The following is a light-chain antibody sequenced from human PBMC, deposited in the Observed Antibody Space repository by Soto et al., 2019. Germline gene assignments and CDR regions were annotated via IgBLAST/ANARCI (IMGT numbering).Light chain of an antibody. CDR2: GNS. V-gene: IGLV1-40*01. CDR3: QSYDSSLSGHVV. CDR1: SSNIGAGYD. Sequence: QSVLTQPPSVSGAPGQRVTISCTGSSSNIGAGYDVHWYQQLPGTAPKLLIYGNSNRPSGVPDRFSGSKSGTSASLATTGLQAEDEADDYCQSYDSSLSGHVVFGGGTKLTVL. J-gene: IGLJ2*01.